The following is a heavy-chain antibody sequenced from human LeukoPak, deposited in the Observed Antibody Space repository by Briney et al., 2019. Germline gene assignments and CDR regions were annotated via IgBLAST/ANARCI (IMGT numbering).Heavy chain of an antibody. J-gene: IGHJ3*02. V-gene: IGHV4-34*01. D-gene: IGHD3-22*01. Sequence: SETLSLTCAVYGGSFSGYYWSWIRQPPGKGLEWIGSIYYSGSTYYNPSLKSRVTISVDTSKNQFSLKLSSVTAADTAVYYCARPQSRNYYDSYAFDIWGQGTMVTVSS. CDR3: ARPQSRNYYDSYAFDI. CDR1: GGSFSGYY. CDR2: IYYSGST.